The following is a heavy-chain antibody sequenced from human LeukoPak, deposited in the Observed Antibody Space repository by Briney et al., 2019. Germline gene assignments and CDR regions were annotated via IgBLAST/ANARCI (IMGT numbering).Heavy chain of an antibody. V-gene: IGHV4-31*03. CDR1: GGSISSGGYY. J-gene: IGHJ3*02. CDR2: IYYSGST. Sequence: PSETLSLTCTVSGGSISSGGYYWSWIRQHPGKGLEWIGYIYYSGSTYYNPSLKSRVTISVDTSKNQFSLKLSSVTAADTAVYYCAGRLAMMRAFDIWGQGTMVTVSS. D-gene: IGHD6-19*01. CDR3: AGRLAMMRAFDI.